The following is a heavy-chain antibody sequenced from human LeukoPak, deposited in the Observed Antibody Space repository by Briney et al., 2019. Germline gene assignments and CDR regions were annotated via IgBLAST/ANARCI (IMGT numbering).Heavy chain of an antibody. CDR1: GFTFSSYW. Sequence: GGSLRLSCAASGFTFSSYWMSWVRQAPGKGLEWVANIKQDGSEKYYVDSVKGRFTISRDNSKNTLYLQMNSLRAEDTAVYYCAKGEQWLVLYFQHWGQGTLVTVSS. V-gene: IGHV3-7*05. CDR2: IKQDGSEK. D-gene: IGHD6-19*01. J-gene: IGHJ1*01. CDR3: AKGEQWLVLYFQH.